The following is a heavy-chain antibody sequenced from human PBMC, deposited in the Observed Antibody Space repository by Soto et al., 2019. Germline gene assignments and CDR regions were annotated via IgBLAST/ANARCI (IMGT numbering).Heavy chain of an antibody. CDR2: IHYSRGTP. CDR1: GYTFTNYY. CDR3: AIGGPGLTTIVRSDY. V-gene: IGHV1-46*01. D-gene: IGHD3-22*01. J-gene: IGHJ4*01. Sequence: PVKGSGKASGYTFTNYYIPWVRQAPGQGLEWTGVIHYSRGTPNYAQKFQGRVTMDRDTSTSNVYVELSSRTSEDTAVYDRAIGGPGLTTIVRSDYWGHGTLVNVSS.